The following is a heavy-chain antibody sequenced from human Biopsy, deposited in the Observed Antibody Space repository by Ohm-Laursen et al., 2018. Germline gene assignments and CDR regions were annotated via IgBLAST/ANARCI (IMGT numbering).Heavy chain of an antibody. CDR1: GDSVSSGSFY. CDR2: IYYSGST. D-gene: IGHD1-26*01. V-gene: IGHV4-61*01. J-gene: IGHJ3*02. CDR3: ARGTGRYYVYGAFDI. Sequence: SDTLSLTCTVSGDSVSSGSFYWTWIRQPPGKGLEWIGYIYYSGSTNYNPSLKSRVTISVDTSRNQFSLKLSSVTAADTAVYYCARGTGRYYVYGAFDIWGQGTVVTVSS.